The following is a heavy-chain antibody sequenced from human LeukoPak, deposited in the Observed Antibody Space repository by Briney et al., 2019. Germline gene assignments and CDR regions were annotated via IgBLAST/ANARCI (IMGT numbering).Heavy chain of an antibody. D-gene: IGHD6-13*01. CDR2: ISPDSGYI. Sequence: KSGGSLRLSCAASGFTFSSHRLMWVRQAPGKGLEWVSSISPDSGYIYYADSVKGRFTISRDNAENSLFLQMNSLGAEDTAVYYCAPFSAVTHCYFDYWGQGTLVTVSS. J-gene: IGHJ4*02. V-gene: IGHV3-21*01. CDR3: APFSAVTHCYFDY. CDR1: GFTFSSHR.